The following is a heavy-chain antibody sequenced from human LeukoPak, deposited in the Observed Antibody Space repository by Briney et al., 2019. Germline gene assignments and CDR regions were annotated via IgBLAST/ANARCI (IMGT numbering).Heavy chain of an antibody. V-gene: IGHV4-59*01. J-gene: IGHJ4*02. Sequence: SETLSLTCTVSGGSISSYYWSWIRQPPGKGLEWIGYIYYGGSTNYNPSLKSRVTISVDTSKNQFSLKLSSVTAADTAVYYCARCRRAYYDSSGYYYDNWGQGTLVTVSS. CDR2: IYYGGST. CDR1: GGSISSYY. CDR3: ARCRRAYYDSSGYYYDN. D-gene: IGHD3-22*01.